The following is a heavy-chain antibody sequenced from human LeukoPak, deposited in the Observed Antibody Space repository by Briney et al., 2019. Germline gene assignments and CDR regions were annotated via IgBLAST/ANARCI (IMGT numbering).Heavy chain of an antibody. CDR2: INPNRGNT. J-gene: IGHJ4*02. CDR1: GYTFTSYD. D-gene: IGHD2-15*01. V-gene: IGHV1-8*01. CDR3: ARLYCSGGSCYYYFDY. Sequence: AAVKVSFKGSGYTFTSYDINWVRQATGQGLELMGWINPNRGNTDYAQKFKGRVTLTRNTSQGTAYMELRSLRSEDPAVYYCARLYCSGGSCYYYFDYWGQGTLVTVCS.